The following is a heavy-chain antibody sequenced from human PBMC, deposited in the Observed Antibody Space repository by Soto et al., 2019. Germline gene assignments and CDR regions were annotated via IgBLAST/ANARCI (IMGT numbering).Heavy chain of an antibody. V-gene: IGHV1-8*01. D-gene: IGHD3-10*01. Sequence: QVQLVQSGAELKKPGASVKVSCKASGYTFSNYDMIWVRQVTGQGPEWIGWVNPNNGDTGYAQKFQGRVTLTTDISTTTAYMELTSLRSEDTAIYYCAKVSRKGSAIDFDYWGQGTLITVSS. CDR3: AKVSRKGSAIDFDY. CDR2: VNPNNGDT. J-gene: IGHJ4*02. CDR1: GYTFSNYD.